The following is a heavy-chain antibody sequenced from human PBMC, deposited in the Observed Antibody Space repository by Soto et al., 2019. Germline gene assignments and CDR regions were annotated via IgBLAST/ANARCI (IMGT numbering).Heavy chain of an antibody. D-gene: IGHD6-13*01. CDR2: ISAYNGNT. Sequence: ASVKVSCKASAYTFTSYGISWVRQAPGQGLEWMGWISAYNGNTNYAQKLQGRVTMTTDTSTSTAYMELRSLRSDDTAVYYCARVSTVTYSSSWADPNFDYWGQGTLVTASS. CDR1: AYTFTSYG. CDR3: ARVSTVTYSSSWADPNFDY. J-gene: IGHJ4*02. V-gene: IGHV1-18*01.